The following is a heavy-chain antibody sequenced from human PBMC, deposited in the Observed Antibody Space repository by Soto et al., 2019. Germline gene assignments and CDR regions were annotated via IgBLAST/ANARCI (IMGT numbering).Heavy chain of an antibody. Sequence: GGSLRLSCAASGFTFSNAWMSWVRQAPGKGLEWVGRIKSKTDGGTTDYAAPVKGRFTISRDDSKNTLYLQMNSLKTEDTAVYYCTTDQDTGDYYYYGMDVWGQGTTVTVSS. V-gene: IGHV3-15*01. CDR2: IKSKTDGGTT. D-gene: IGHD2-15*01. CDR3: TTDQDTGDYYYYGMDV. J-gene: IGHJ6*02. CDR1: GFTFSNAW.